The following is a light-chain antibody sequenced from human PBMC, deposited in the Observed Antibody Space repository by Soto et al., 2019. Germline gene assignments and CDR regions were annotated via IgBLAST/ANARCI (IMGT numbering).Light chain of an antibody. CDR2: DVS. Sequence: QSGLTQPASVSGSPGQSITISCTGTSSDVGGYNYVSGYQQHPGKAPKLMIYDVSNRPSGVSNRFSGSKSGNTASLTISGLQAEDEADYYCSSYTSSSTLYVFGTGTKVTVL. V-gene: IGLV2-14*01. CDR1: SSDVGGYNY. CDR3: SSYTSSSTLYV. J-gene: IGLJ1*01.